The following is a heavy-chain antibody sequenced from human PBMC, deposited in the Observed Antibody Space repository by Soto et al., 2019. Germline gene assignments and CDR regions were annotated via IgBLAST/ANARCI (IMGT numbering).Heavy chain of an antibody. V-gene: IGHV5-51*01. CDR3: AASIFYYGMDV. CDR2: IYPGDSDT. Sequence: GESLKISCKGSGYTFTNYWIGWVRQMPGKGLEWMGIIYPGDSDTKFNPSSQGQVTISADKSITTTYLQWSSLKASDTAIYYCAASIFYYGMDVWGQGTTVTVSS. J-gene: IGHJ6*02. CDR1: GYTFTNYW.